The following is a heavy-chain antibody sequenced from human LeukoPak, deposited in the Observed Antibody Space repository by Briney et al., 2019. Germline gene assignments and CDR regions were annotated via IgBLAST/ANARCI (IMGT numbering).Heavy chain of an antibody. Sequence: PGGSLRLSCAASGFTFSSYSMNWVRQAPGKGLEWVSSISSSSSYIYYADSVKGRFTISRDNAKNSLYLQMNSLRAEDTAMYYCASSYSGYAWGDYWGQGTLASVSS. D-gene: IGHD5-12*01. CDR2: ISSSSSYI. J-gene: IGHJ4*02. CDR3: ASSYSGYAWGDY. CDR1: GFTFSSYS. V-gene: IGHV3-21*01.